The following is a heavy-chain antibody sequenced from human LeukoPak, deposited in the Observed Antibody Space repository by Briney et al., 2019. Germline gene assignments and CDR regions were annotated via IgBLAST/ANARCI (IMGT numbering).Heavy chain of an antibody. CDR1: GGSISSSSYY. CDR2: IYYSGST. J-gene: IGHJ4*02. CDR3: ANQAVAGTGGYYFDY. Sequence: SETLSLTCTVSGGSISSSSYYWGWIRQPPGKGLEWIGSIYYSGSTYYNPSFKSRVTISVDTSKNQFSLKLSSVTAADTAVYYCANQAVAGTGGYYFDYWGQGTLVTVSS. V-gene: IGHV4-39*01. D-gene: IGHD6-19*01.